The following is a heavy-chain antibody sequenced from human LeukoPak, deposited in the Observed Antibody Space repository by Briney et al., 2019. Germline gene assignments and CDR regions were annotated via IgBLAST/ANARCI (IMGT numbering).Heavy chain of an antibody. CDR3: ARTSSIAVAEDAFDI. CDR2: ISSSSSYI. V-gene: IGHV3-21*01. D-gene: IGHD6-19*01. Sequence: GGSLRLSCAASGFTFSSYSMNWVRQAPGKGLEWVSSISSSSSYIYYAVSVKGRFTISRDNAKNSLYLQMNSLRAEDTAVYYCARTSSIAVAEDAFDIWGQGTMVTVSS. CDR1: GFTFSSYS. J-gene: IGHJ3*02.